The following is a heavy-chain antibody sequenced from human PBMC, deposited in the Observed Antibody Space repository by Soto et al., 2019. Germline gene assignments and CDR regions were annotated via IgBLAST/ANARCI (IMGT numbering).Heavy chain of an antibody. D-gene: IGHD6-19*01. CDR2: IYYTETT. J-gene: IGHJ5*02. V-gene: IGHV4-59*02. Sequence: QVQLQESGPGLVKPSETLSLTCTVSGDSVSSYYWSWIRQPPGKGLEWIGYIYYTETTNYNPSLKSRVTIAVDTSENQFSLKLSPVHAADTAVYYCARVNRSGWLRWFDPWGRGTLVTVSS. CDR1: GDSVSSYY. CDR3: ARVNRSGWLRWFDP.